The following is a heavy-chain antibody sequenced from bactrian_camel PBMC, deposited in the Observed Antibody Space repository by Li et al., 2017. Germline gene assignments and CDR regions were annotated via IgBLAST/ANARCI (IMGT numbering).Heavy chain of an antibody. D-gene: IGHD2*01. CDR2: IHSDGST. V-gene: IGHV3S53*01. J-gene: IGHJ4*01. CDR1: GYTYSWNC. Sequence: HVQLVESGGGSVQAGGSQRLSCATSGYTYSWNCMGWVRQAPGQERERVASIHSDGSTTYADSVKGRFTISKGNAKNTLYLQMNSLKPEDTAMYYCAADPSIWRNYCSGLRPSQWRYSGQGTQVTVS. CDR3: AADPSIWRNYCSGLRPSQWRY.